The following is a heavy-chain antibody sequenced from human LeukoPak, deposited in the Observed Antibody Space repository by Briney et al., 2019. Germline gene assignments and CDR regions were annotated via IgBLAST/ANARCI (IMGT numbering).Heavy chain of an antibody. J-gene: IGHJ6*02. Sequence: GRSLRLSCAVSGFTFSSYSMNWVRQAPGKGLEWVSSITSTSSYIYYADSVKGRFTISRDNAKNSLFLQMNSLRAEDTAVYYCARGGSYGDYSRVWGQGTTVTVSS. CDR3: ARGGSYGDYSRV. V-gene: IGHV3-21*01. D-gene: IGHD4-17*01. CDR1: GFTFSSYS. CDR2: ITSTSSYI.